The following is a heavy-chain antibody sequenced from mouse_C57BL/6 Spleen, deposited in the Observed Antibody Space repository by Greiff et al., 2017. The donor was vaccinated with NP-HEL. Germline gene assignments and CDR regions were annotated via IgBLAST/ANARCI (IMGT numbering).Heavy chain of an antibody. CDR3: ARWDYGNYLYYFDY. V-gene: IGHV1-64*01. CDR1: GYTFTSYW. D-gene: IGHD2-1*01. Sequence: QVQLQQPGAELVKPGASVKLSCKASGYTFTSYWMHWVKQRPGQGLEWIGMIHPNSGSTNYNEKFKSKATLTVDKSSSTAYMQLSSLTSEDSAVYYCARWDYGNYLYYFDYWGQGTTLTVSS. J-gene: IGHJ2*01. CDR2: IHPNSGST.